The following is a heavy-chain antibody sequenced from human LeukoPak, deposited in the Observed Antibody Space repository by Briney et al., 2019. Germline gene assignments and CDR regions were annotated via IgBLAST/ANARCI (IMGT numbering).Heavy chain of an antibody. D-gene: IGHD3-22*01. CDR1: GFTFSSYW. V-gene: IGHV3-7*01. J-gene: IGHJ3*02. CDR3: ARERTYYYDSSGYPFI. CDR2: IKRDGSEK. Sequence: GGSLRLSCAVSGFTFSSYWMNWVRQAPGKGLEWVANIKRDGSEKYYVDSVKGRFTISRDNAKNSLYLQMNSLRAEDTAVYYCARERTYYYDSSGYPFIWGQGTMVTVSS.